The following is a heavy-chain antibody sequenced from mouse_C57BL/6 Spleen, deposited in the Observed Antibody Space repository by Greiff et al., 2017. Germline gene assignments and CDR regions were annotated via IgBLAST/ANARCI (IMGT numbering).Heavy chain of an antibody. CDR3: ARRAIYYGNPYYAMDY. CDR1: GYTFTSYW. J-gene: IGHJ4*01. V-gene: IGHV1-52*01. D-gene: IGHD2-1*01. Sequence: QVQLQQPGAELVRPGSSVKLSCKASGYTFTSYWMHWVKQRPIQGLEWIGNIDPSDSETHYNQKFKDKATLTVDKSSSTAYMQLSSLTSEDSAVYYCARRAIYYGNPYYAMDYWGQGTSVTVSS. CDR2: IDPSDSET.